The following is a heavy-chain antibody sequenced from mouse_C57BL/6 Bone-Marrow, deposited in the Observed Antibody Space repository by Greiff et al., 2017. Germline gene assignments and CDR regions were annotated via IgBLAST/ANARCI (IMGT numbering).Heavy chain of an antibody. V-gene: IGHV5-17*01. CDR1: GFTFSDYG. CDR3: ARWSPFAY. Sequence: EVMLVESVGGLVKPGGSLKLSCAASGFTFSDYGMHWVRQAPEKGLEWVAYISSGSSTIYYADTVKGRFTISRDNAKNTPFLQMTSLRSEDTAMYYCARWSPFAYWGQGTLVTVSA. CDR2: ISSGSSTI. D-gene: IGHD1-1*02. J-gene: IGHJ3*01.